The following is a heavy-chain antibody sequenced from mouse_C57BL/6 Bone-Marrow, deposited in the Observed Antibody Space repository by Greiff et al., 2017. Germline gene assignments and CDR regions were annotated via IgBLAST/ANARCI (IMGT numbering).Heavy chain of an antibody. Sequence: VQLQQPGAELVRPGTSVKLSCKASGYTFTSYWMHWVKQRPGQGLEWIGVIDPSDSYTNYNQKFKGKATLTVDTSSSTAYMLLSSLTSEDSAVYYCAICSNYPLAMDYWGQGTSVTVSS. D-gene: IGHD2-5*01. V-gene: IGHV1-59*01. CDR2: IDPSDSYT. J-gene: IGHJ4*01. CDR3: AICSNYPLAMDY. CDR1: GYTFTSYW.